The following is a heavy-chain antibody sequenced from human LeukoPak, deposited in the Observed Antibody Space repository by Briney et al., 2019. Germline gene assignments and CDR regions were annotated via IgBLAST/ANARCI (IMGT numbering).Heavy chain of an antibody. Sequence: SETLSLTCTVSGGSISSYCWTWIRQPPGKGLEWIGYIFYSGSINYNPSLKSRVTISVVTSKNQFSLKLNSMTDADTAVYYCARRGSSSSVDFWGQGTLVTVSS. CDR2: IFYSGSI. CDR1: GGSISSYC. V-gene: IGHV4-59*08. CDR3: ARRGSSSSVDF. J-gene: IGHJ4*02. D-gene: IGHD1-26*01.